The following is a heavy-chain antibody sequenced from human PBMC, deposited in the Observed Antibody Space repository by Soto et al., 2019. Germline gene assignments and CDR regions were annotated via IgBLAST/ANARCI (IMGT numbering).Heavy chain of an antibody. CDR2: INPNSGGT. Sequence: ASVKVSCKASGYTFTGYYMHWVRQAPGQGLEWMGWINPNSGGTNYAQKFQGRVTMARDTSINTAYMELSRLRSDDTAVYYCARAVRYYDFWSGLYYFDYWGQGTLVTVSS. CDR1: GYTFTGYY. J-gene: IGHJ4*02. CDR3: ARAVRYYDFWSGLYYFDY. V-gene: IGHV1-2*02. D-gene: IGHD3-3*01.